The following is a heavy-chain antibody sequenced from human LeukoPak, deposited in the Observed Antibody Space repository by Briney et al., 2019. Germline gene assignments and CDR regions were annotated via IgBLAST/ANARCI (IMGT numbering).Heavy chain of an antibody. V-gene: IGHV1-18*01. CDR3: ARDMIAARPNWFDP. CDR1: GYSFTTYG. CDR2: ISAYNGNT. J-gene: IGHJ5*02. D-gene: IGHD6-6*01. Sequence: ASVKVSCTASGYSFTTYGITWVRQAPGHGLEWMGWISAYNGNTNYAQKLQGRVTMTTDTSTSTAYMELRSLTSDDTAVYYCARDMIAARPNWFDPWGQGTLVTVSS.